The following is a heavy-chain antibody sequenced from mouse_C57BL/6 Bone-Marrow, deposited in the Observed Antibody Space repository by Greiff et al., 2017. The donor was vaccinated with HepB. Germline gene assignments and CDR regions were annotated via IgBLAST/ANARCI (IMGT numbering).Heavy chain of an antibody. Sequence: VQLQQSGPELVKPGASVKISCKASGYAFSSSWMNWVKQRPGKGLEWIGRIYPGDGDTNYNGKFKGKATLTADKSSSTAYMQLSSLTSEDSAVYFCARQVSWYFDVWGTGTTVTVSS. CDR3: ARQVSWYFDV. D-gene: IGHD1-3*01. J-gene: IGHJ1*03. CDR1: GYAFSSSW. CDR2: IYPGDGDT. V-gene: IGHV1-82*01.